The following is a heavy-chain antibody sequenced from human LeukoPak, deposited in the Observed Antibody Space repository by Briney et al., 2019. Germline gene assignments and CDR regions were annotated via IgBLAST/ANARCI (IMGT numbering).Heavy chain of an antibody. CDR1: GFTFSSYA. D-gene: IGHD3-22*01. V-gene: IGHV3-23*01. Sequence: GGSLRLSCAASGFTFSSYAMSWVRQAPGKGLEWVSAISGSGGSTYYADSVKGRFIISRDNSKNTLYLQMNSLRAEDTAVYYCARKSRITMIVVVINYFDYWGQGTLVTVSS. CDR2: ISGSGGST. CDR3: ARKSRITMIVVVINYFDY. J-gene: IGHJ4*02.